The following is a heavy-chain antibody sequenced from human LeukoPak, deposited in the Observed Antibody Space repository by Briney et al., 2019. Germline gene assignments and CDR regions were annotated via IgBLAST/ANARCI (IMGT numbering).Heavy chain of an antibody. Sequence: ALVKVSCKASGYTFTGYYMHWVRQAPGQGLEWMGWINPNSGGTNYAQKFQGWVTMTRDTSISTAYMELSRLRSDDTAVYYCARGVGGSYIDVHEDYFDYWGQGTLVTVSS. V-gene: IGHV1-2*04. CDR2: INPNSGGT. D-gene: IGHD2-15*01. J-gene: IGHJ4*02. CDR1: GYTFTGYY. CDR3: ARGVGGSYIDVHEDYFDY.